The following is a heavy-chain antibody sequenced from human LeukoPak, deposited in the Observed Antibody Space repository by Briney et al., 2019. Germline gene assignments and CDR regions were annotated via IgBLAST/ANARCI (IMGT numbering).Heavy chain of an antibody. Sequence: GRSLRLSCAASGFTFSSYGMHWVRQAPGKGLEWVAVIRYDGSNKYYADSVKGRFTISRDNSKNTLYLQMNSLRAEDTAVYYCARDISRAPYTAMIDWGQGTLVTVSS. CDR1: GFTFSSYG. V-gene: IGHV3-33*01. D-gene: IGHD5-18*01. CDR2: IRYDGSNK. J-gene: IGHJ4*02. CDR3: ARDISRAPYTAMID.